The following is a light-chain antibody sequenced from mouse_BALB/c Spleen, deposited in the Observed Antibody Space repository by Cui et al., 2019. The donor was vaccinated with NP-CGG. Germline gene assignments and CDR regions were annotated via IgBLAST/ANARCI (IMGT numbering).Light chain of an antibody. CDR1: QNINVW. V-gene: IGKV10-94*01. Sequence: DIQMNQSPSSLSASLGDTITITCHASQNINVWLSWYQQKPRNIPKLLIYKASNLHTGVPSRFSGSGSRTGFTLTISSLQPEDIATYYCQQGQSYPRTFGGGTKLEIK. CDR2: KAS. J-gene: IGKJ1*01. CDR3: QQGQSYPRT.